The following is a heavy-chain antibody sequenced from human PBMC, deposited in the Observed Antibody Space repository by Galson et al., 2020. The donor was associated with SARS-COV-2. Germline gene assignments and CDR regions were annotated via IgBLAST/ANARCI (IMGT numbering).Heavy chain of an antibody. V-gene: IGHV3-30*04. CDR1: GFILSSFA. Sequence: TGGSLRLSCAASGFILSSFAMHWVRQAPGNGLEWVAVISYDGSTEFYPHSVKGRFTISRDNSKNTLFLQMNTLRAEDTAMYYCARSNLGYLYYYGMDVWGQGTTVTVSS. J-gene: IGHJ6*02. D-gene: IGHD2-2*03. CDR2: ISYDGSTE. CDR3: ARSNLGYLYYYGMDV.